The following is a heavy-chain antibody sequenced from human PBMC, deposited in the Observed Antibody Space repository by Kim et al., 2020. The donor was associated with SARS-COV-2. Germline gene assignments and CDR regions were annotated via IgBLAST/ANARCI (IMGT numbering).Heavy chain of an antibody. D-gene: IGHD1-26*01. V-gene: IGHV3-23*01. CDR3: AKDYLKWELLRSLFDY. J-gene: IGHJ4*02. CDR1: GFTFSSYA. Sequence: GGSLRLSCAASGFTFSSYAMSWVRQAPGKGLEWVSAISGSGGSTYYADSVKGRFTISRDNSKNTLYLQMNSLRAEDTAVYYCAKDYLKWELLRSLFDYWGQGTLVTVSS. CDR2: ISGSGGST.